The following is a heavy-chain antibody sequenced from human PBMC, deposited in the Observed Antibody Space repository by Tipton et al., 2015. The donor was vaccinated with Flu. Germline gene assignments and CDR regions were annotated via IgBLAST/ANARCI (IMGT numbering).Heavy chain of an antibody. CDR3: ARDLWNDRRAYYYYGVDV. Sequence: TLSLTCTVSGGSISSHYWSWIRQPPGKGLEWIGYIYYSGTTYYNPSLKSRVTISVDSSKNEFSLTLASLTAADTAVYYCARDLWNDRRAYYYYGVDVWGQGTTVTVSS. J-gene: IGHJ6*02. CDR2: IYYSGTT. V-gene: IGHV4-59*11. CDR1: GGSISSHY. D-gene: IGHD1-1*01.